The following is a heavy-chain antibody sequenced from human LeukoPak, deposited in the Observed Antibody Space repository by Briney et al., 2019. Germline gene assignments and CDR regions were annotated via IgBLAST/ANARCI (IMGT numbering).Heavy chain of an antibody. CDR1: GGSFTDYF. CDR2: INHSGST. Sequence: SETLSLTCAVYGGSFTDYFWTWIRQPPGKGLEWIGEINHSGSTNYNPSLKSRVTISVDTSKNQFSLKLSSVTAADTAVYYCARDSRGYSYGNDYWGQGTLVTVSS. V-gene: IGHV4-34*01. CDR3: ARDSRGYSYGNDY. J-gene: IGHJ4*02. D-gene: IGHD5-18*01.